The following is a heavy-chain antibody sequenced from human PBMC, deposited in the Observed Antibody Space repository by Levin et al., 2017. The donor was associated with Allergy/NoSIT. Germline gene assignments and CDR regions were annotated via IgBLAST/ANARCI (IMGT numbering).Heavy chain of an antibody. J-gene: IGHJ4*02. Sequence: GESLKISCKTSGYTFTDYYMHWLRQAPGQGLEWMGWINPNTGGTNYAQKFQGRVTMTRDTSISTAYMELTRVRSDDTAVYYCARDLRESYYDSSGYCDYWGQGTLVTVSS. CDR3: ARDLRESYYDSSGYCDY. D-gene: IGHD3-22*01. CDR1: GYTFTDYY. CDR2: INPNTGGT. V-gene: IGHV1-2*02.